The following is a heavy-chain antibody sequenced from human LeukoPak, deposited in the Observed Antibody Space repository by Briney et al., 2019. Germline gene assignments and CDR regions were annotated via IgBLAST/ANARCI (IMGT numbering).Heavy chain of an antibody. Sequence: SETLSRTCAVYVGSFSGHYWSWIRQPPGKGLEWIGEIIHNGGTNYSPSLKSRLSISLDTSKNQLSLNLSSVTAADTAVYYCARQPRHGSGFIESWGQGTLVTVSS. CDR2: IIHNGGT. D-gene: IGHD6-19*01. CDR1: VGSFSGHY. J-gene: IGHJ4*02. V-gene: IGHV4-34*12. CDR3: ARQPRHGSGFIES.